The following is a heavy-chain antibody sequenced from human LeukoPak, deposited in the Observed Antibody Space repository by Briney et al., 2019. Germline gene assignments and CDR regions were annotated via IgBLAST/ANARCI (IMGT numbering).Heavy chain of an antibody. CDR2: IYHSGST. CDR1: GGSISSSNW. J-gene: IGHJ4*02. D-gene: IGHD3-16*02. Sequence: SETLSLTCAVSGGSISSSNWWSWVRQPPGKGLGWIGEIYHSGSTNYNPSLKSRVTISVDKSKNQFSLKLSSVTAADTAVYYCARVNVMITFGGVIVRPFDYWGQGTLVTVSS. CDR3: ARVNVMITFGGVIVRPFDY. V-gene: IGHV4-4*02.